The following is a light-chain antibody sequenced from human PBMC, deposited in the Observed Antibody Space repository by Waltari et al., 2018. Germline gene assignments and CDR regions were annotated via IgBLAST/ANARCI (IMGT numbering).Light chain of an antibody. Sequence: QSVLTQPPSASGTPGQSVTIPCSGISSTIGSNTVNWYQQLPGTAPKLLSYDNIDRPSWVPDRFSGSKSGTSASLAISELQSEDEADYHCAAWDDNLNGVVFGGGTKLTVL. CDR2: DNI. CDR3: AAWDDNLNGVV. J-gene: IGLJ2*01. V-gene: IGLV1-44*01. CDR1: SSTIGSNT.